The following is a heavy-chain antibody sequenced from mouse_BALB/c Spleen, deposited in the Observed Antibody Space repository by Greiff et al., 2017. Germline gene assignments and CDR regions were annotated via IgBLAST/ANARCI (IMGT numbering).Heavy chain of an antibody. D-gene: IGHD2-3*01. CDR2: ISSGSSTI. CDR3: AMDGYYGFYAMDY. J-gene: IGHJ4*01. V-gene: IGHV5-17*02. CDR1: GFTFSSFG. Sequence: DVKLVESGGGLVQPGGSRKLSCAASGFTFSSFGMHWVRQAPEKGLEWVAYISSGSSTIYYADTVKGRFTISRDNPKNTLFLQMTSLRSEDTAMYYCAMDGYYGFYAMDYWGQGTSVTVSS.